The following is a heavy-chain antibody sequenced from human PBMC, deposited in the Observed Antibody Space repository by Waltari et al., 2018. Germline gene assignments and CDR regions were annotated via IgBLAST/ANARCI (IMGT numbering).Heavy chain of an antibody. D-gene: IGHD5-18*01. CDR2: ISYDGSNK. J-gene: IGHJ6*02. CDR3: ARDVVERVPRNLGYSYGMDV. Sequence: QVQLVESGGGVVQPGRSLRLSCAASGFTFSSYAMHWVRQAPGQGLGWVAVISYDGSNKYYADSVKGRFTISRDNSKNTLYLQMNSLRAEDTAVYYCARDVVERVPRNLGYSYGMDVWGQGTTVTVSS. CDR1: GFTFSSYA. V-gene: IGHV3-30*01.